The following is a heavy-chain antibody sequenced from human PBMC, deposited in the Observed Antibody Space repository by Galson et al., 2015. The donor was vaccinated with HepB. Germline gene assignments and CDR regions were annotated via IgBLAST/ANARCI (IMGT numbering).Heavy chain of an antibody. J-gene: IGHJ3*02. CDR1: GGSISRGGYS. CDR2: IYHSRTT. V-gene: IGHV4-30-2*01. Sequence: GGSISRGGYSWSWIRQPPGRGLEWIGYIYHSRTTYYNPSLKSRVTISIDRSKNQFFLRLSSVTAADTAVYYCARSYCGGDCYSDDAFDIWGQGTKVTVSS. CDR3: ARSYCGGDCYSDDAFDI. D-gene: IGHD2-21*02.